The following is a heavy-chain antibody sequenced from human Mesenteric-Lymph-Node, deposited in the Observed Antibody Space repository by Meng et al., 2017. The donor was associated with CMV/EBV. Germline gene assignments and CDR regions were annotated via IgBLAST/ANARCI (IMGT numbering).Heavy chain of an antibody. CDR1: GFNVRDKY. J-gene: IGHJ4*02. Sequence: EVLLVGLGGGVVQRGGSLGLSCAASGFNVRDKYMCWVHQAPGKGLEWVCIIYRSDNTYYIDSVKDRFTVSRDNSKNTMYLQMNSLRVEDTAVYYCTDDSVSNPNLDYWGQGTLVTVSS. CDR2: IYRSDNT. D-gene: IGHD3-10*01. V-gene: IGHV3-66*01. CDR3: TDDSVSNPNLDY.